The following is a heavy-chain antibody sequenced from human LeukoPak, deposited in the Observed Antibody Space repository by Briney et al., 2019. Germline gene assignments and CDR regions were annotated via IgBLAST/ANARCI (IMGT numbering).Heavy chain of an antibody. J-gene: IGHJ3*02. CDR1: GFTFSSYS. Sequence: PGGSLRLSCAASGFTFSSYSMNWVRQAPGKGLEWVSYISSSSSTIYYADSVKGRFTISRDNAKNSLYLQMNSLRAEDTAVYYCARGSRFGVVGRDAFDIWGQGTMVTVSS. D-gene: IGHD3-3*01. V-gene: IGHV3-48*04. CDR2: ISSSSSTI. CDR3: ARGSRFGVVGRDAFDI.